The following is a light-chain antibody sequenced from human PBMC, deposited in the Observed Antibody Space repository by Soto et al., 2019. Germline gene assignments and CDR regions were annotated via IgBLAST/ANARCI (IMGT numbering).Light chain of an antibody. CDR3: TSWTTSTTRI. Sequence: QSALTQPASVSGSPGQSLTISCTGTSSDIGAYNFVSWYQQHPGKAPKLMLYDVNIRPSGVSNRFSGSKSGNTASLTISGLPAEDEADYYCTSWTTSTTRIFGGGTKLTVL. CDR2: DVN. V-gene: IGLV2-14*03. J-gene: IGLJ2*01. CDR1: SSDIGAYNF.